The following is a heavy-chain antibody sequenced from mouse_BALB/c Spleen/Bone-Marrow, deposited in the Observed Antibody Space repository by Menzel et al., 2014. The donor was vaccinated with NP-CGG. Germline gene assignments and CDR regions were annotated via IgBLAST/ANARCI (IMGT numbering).Heavy chain of an antibody. CDR3: ARLGNYGPSYAMDY. D-gene: IGHD2-1*01. Sequence: EVQLQQSGAELVKPGVSVKLSCTASGFNIKDTYMHWVKQRPEQGLEWIGRIDPANGNTKYDPKFQGKATITADTSSNTAYLQLSSLTSEDTAVYYCARLGNYGPSYAMDYWGQGTSVTVSS. CDR2: IDPANGNT. V-gene: IGHV14-3*02. CDR1: GFNIKDTY. J-gene: IGHJ4*01.